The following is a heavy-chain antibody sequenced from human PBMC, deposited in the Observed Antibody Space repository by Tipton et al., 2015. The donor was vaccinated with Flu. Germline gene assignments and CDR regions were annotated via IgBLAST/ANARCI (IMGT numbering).Heavy chain of an antibody. J-gene: IGHJ4*02. CDR2: ISGSGGRT. CDR3: AKVIPEIVSGLDY. D-gene: IGHD5/OR15-5a*01. CDR1: GFTFSRYA. Sequence: LRLSCAASGFTFSRYAMSWVRQAPGKGLEWVPTISGSGGRTCGRTCYADSVKGRFTISRDNSKDTLYLQMDSLRAEDTAIYYCAKVIPEIVSGLDYWGQGTLVTVSS. V-gene: IGHV3-23*01.